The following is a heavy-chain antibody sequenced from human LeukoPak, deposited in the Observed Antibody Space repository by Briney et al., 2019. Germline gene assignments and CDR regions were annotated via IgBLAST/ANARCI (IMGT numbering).Heavy chain of an antibody. CDR3: ARVNGNYDWFDP. CDR1: GFTFSSYG. J-gene: IGHJ5*02. D-gene: IGHD4-11*01. CDR2: IWYGGSNK. V-gene: IGHV3-33*01. Sequence: GGSLRLSCAASGFTFSSYGMHWVRQAPGKGLEWVAVIWYGGSNKYYADSVKGRFTISRDNSKNTLYLQMNSLRAEDTAVYYCARVNGNYDWFDPWGQGTLVTVSS.